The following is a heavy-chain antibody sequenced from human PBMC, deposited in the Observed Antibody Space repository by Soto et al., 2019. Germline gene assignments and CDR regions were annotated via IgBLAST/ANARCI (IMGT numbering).Heavy chain of an antibody. V-gene: IGHV1-3*01. CDR2: ITAGNGNT. CDR1: GYTFTSYA. D-gene: IGHD2-21*02. Sequence: QVQLVQSGAEVKKPGASVKVSCKASGYTFTSYAMHWVRQAPGQRLEWMGWITAGNGNTKYSQKFQGRVTITRDTSASPAYMALSSLRSEDTAVYYCARSIVVVTAADYWGQGTLVTVSS. CDR3: ARSIVVVTAADY. J-gene: IGHJ4*02.